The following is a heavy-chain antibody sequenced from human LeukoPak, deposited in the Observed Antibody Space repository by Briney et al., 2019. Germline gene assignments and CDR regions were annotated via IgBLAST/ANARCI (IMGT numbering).Heavy chain of an antibody. D-gene: IGHD3-10*01. V-gene: IGHV3-23*01. CDR3: AKLKRVGIAPFDD. CDR1: GFTFSHFA. Sequence: PGGSLRLSCAASGFTFSHFAMSWVRQAPGKGLHWVSTISGSGNKTYDADSVKGRFTISRDNSKNTLYLQMTGLRDEDTAVYYCAKLKRVGIAPFDDWGQGILVTVSS. J-gene: IGHJ4*02. CDR2: ISGSGNKT.